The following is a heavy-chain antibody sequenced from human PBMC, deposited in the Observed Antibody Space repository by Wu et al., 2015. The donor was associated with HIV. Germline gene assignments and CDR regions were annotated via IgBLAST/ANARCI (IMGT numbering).Heavy chain of an antibody. J-gene: IGHJ4*01. Sequence: QVQLVQSGPEVKKPGASVKVSCKASGYNFTDYYMHWMRQAPGQGPEWMGWIHPKSGDTNYAQKFQGRVAMTRDTSISTVYMEVRRLKSDDTAIFYXATSIAGAAWGQGTLVTVSS. V-gene: IGHV1-2*02. CDR1: GYNFTDYY. CDR3: ATSIAGAA. CDR2: IHPKSGDT. D-gene: IGHD6-6*01.